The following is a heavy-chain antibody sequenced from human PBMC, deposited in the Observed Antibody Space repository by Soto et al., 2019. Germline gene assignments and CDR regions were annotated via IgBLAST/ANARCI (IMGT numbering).Heavy chain of an antibody. CDR1: GFTFSSYA. D-gene: IGHD2-8*01. V-gene: IGHV3-23*01. J-gene: IGHJ6*02. Sequence: VGSLRLSGAASGFTFSSYAMSWVRQAPGKGLEWVSAISGSGGSTYYADSVKGRFTISRDNSKNTLYLQMNSLRAEDTAVYYCAKLMKRVKNYYYYGMDVWGQGTTVTVSS. CDR3: AKLMKRVKNYYYYGMDV. CDR2: ISGSGGST.